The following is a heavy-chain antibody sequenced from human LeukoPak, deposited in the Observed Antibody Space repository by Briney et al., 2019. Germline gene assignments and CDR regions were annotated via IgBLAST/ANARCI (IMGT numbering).Heavy chain of an antibody. J-gene: IGHJ3*02. CDR1: GFTFDDYA. CDR3: ASDIVVVVAAGNDAFDI. Sequence: PGGSLRLSCAASGFTFDDYAMHWVRQSPGKGLEWVSGISWNSGNIGYEDSVKGRFIISRDNAKNSLYLQMNSLRAEDTAVYYCASDIVVVVAAGNDAFDIWGQGTMVTVSS. D-gene: IGHD2-15*01. CDR2: ISWNSGNI. V-gene: IGHV3-9*01.